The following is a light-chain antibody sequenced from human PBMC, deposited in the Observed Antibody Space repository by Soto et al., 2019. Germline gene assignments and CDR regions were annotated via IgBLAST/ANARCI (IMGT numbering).Light chain of an antibody. CDR2: DAS. Sequence: EIVLSQSPATLSLSPGERATLSCRGGQSVSSYLAWYQQKPGQAPRLLIYDASNRATGIPARFSGSGSGTDFTLTISSLEPEDFAVYYCQQGSNWPPGLTFGGGTKADNK. CDR1: QSVSSY. V-gene: IGKV3-11*01. CDR3: QQGSNWPPGLT. J-gene: IGKJ4*01.